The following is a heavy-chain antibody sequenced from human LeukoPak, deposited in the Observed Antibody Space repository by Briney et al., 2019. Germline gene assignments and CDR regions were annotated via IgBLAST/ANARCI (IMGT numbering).Heavy chain of an antibody. CDR2: ISGSDGST. CDR3: AKDSAKKYDDY. V-gene: IGHV3-23*01. D-gene: IGHD2/OR15-2a*01. CDR1: GFTFSSYG. J-gene: IGHJ4*02. Sequence: TGGSLRLSCAASGFTFSSYGMHWVRQAPGKGLEWVSGISGSDGSTNYADSVKGRFTISRENSKNTLYLQMNSLRAEDTAVYYCAKDSAKKYDDYWGQGTLVTVSS.